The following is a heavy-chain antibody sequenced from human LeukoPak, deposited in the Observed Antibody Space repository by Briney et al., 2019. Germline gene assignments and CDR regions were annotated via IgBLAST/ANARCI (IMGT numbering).Heavy chain of an antibody. CDR2: IRHDGSKI. Sequence: TGGSLRLSXEASGFTFRNYGMHWVRQAPGMGLGWAAFIRHDGSKIYYADSVKGRFTISRDSSKSTLYLQTNSLRAEDTAVYYCAKSVIPTAYQGTYYMDVWGKGTTVIVSS. CDR3: AKSVIPTAYQGTYYMDV. D-gene: IGHD2-2*01. V-gene: IGHV3-30*02. CDR1: GFTFRNYG. J-gene: IGHJ6*03.